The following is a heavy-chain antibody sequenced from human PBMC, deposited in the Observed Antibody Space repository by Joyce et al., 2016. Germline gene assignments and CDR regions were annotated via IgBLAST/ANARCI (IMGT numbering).Heavy chain of an antibody. CDR1: GYTFTIYG. D-gene: IGHD6-19*01. CDR3: ARGVRDAESYTSGWYGSYFDY. V-gene: IGHV1-18*04. Sequence: QVQVVQSGDAVKRPGASVKVSCKTSGYTFTIYGITWGRQAAGHGREWLGWISCNSATTNYARKLQGRVTMTIDTSTSTAYLELRNLKSDDTGVYYCARGVRDAESYTSGWYGSYFDYWGQGSLVTVSS. CDR2: ISCNSATT. J-gene: IGHJ4*02.